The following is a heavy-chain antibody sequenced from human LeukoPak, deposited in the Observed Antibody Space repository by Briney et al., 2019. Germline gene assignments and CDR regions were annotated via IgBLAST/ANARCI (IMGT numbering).Heavy chain of an antibody. J-gene: IGHJ4*02. D-gene: IGHD3-10*01. Sequence: GGSLRLSCAASGFTFSNAWMSWVRQAPGKGLEWVGRIKSKTDGGTTDYAAPVKGRFTISRDDSKNTLYLQMNSLKTEDTAVYYCTTSITMVRGVIPPGLFDYWGQGTLVTVSS. CDR2: IKSKTDGGTT. CDR3: TTSITMVRGVIPPGLFDY. CDR1: GFTFSNAW. V-gene: IGHV3-15*01.